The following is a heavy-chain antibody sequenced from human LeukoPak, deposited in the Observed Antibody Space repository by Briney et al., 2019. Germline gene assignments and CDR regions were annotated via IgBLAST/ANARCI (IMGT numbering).Heavy chain of an antibody. J-gene: IGHJ3*02. V-gene: IGHV3-53*05. CDR1: GFTVSSNY. CDR3: ARGGGYNWNWGYAFDI. CDR2: IYSGGSA. Sequence: AGGSLRLSCAASGFTVSSNYMSWVRQAPGKGLEWVSVIYSGGSAYYADSVKGRFTISRDNSKKTLYLQMGSLRADDMAVYYCARGGGYNWNWGYAFDIWGQGTMVTVSS. D-gene: IGHD1-7*01.